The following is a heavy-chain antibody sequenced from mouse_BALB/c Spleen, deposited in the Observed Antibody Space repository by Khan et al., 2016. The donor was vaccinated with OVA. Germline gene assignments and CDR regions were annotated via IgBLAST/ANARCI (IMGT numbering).Heavy chain of an antibody. Sequence: EVQLQESGPGLVKPSQSLSLTCTVTGYSITSDYAWNWIRQFPGNKLEWMGYISYSGRTNYNPSLKSRISITRDTSKNQFFLQLNSVTTEDTATYYCARSGTTVVPYWYFDVWGAGTTVTVSS. J-gene: IGHJ1*01. CDR2: ISYSGRT. D-gene: IGHD1-1*01. V-gene: IGHV3-2*02. CDR3: ARSGTTVVPYWYFDV. CDR1: GYSITSDYA.